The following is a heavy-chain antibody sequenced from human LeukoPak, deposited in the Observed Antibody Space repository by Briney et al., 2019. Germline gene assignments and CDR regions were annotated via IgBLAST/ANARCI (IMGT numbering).Heavy chain of an antibody. J-gene: IGHJ5*02. Sequence: PSETLSLTCTVSGYSISSGYYWGWIRQPPGKGLEWIGSIYHSGSTYYNPSLKSRVTISVDTSKNQFSLKLSSVTAADTAVYYCARGRRITIFGVVIRPGPSDWFDPWGQGTLVTVSS. CDR1: GYSISSGYY. CDR3: ARGRRITIFGVVIRPGPSDWFDP. CDR2: IYHSGST. D-gene: IGHD3-3*01. V-gene: IGHV4-38-2*02.